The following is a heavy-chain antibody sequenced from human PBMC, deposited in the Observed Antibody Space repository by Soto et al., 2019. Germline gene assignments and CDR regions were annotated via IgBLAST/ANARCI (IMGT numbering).Heavy chain of an antibody. V-gene: IGHV3-9*01. CDR1: GFTFDDYA. Sequence: GGSLRLSCAASGFTFDDYAMHWVRQAPGKGLEWVSGISWNSGSIGYADSVKGRFTISRDNAKNSLYLQMNSLRAEDTALYYCAKVFNWNYYYYMDVWGKGTTVTVSS. CDR3: AKVFNWNYYYYMDV. CDR2: ISWNSGSI. J-gene: IGHJ6*03. D-gene: IGHD1-20*01.